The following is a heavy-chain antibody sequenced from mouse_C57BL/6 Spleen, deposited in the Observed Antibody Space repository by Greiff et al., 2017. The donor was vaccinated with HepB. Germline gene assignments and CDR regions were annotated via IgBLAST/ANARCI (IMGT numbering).Heavy chain of an antibody. CDR3: APGTVDLDY. J-gene: IGHJ2*01. CDR1: GYTFTSYT. D-gene: IGHD4-1*01. Sequence: QVQLQQSGAELARSGASVMLSCKASGYTFTSYTTHWVKQRPGQGLDRTGYINLSSGYTKYNQKFKDKSTLTADKSSSTADMQLSSLTCEASAVDDEAPGTVDLDYWSQGATLTVAS. CDR2: INLSSGYT. V-gene: IGHV1-4*01.